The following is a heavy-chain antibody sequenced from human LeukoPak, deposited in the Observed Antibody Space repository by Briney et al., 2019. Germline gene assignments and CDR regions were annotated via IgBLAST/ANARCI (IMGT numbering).Heavy chain of an antibody. Sequence: SETLSLTCTVSGGSISSYYWSWIRQPPRKGPEWVGYIYYSGSTHYTPSPKSRVTTSVDTSKNQFSLKLSSVTAADTVVYYCARGAVAGIWGQGTLVTVSS. J-gene: IGHJ4*02. V-gene: IGHV4-59*08. D-gene: IGHD6-13*01. CDR3: ARGAVAGI. CDR2: IYYSGST. CDR1: GGSISSYY.